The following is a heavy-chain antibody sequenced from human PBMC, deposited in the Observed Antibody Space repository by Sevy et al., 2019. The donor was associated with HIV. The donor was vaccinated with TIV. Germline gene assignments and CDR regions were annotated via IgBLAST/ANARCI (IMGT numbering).Heavy chain of an antibody. J-gene: IGHJ6*02. Sequence: ASVKVSCKASGYTFTGYYMHWVRQAPGQGLEWMGWINPNSGGTNYAQKFQGRVTMTRDKSISTAYMELSRLRSDVTAVYYCARVSGFGELLYNYYGMDVWGQGTTVTVSS. D-gene: IGHD3-10*01. CDR1: GYTFTGYY. CDR3: ARVSGFGELLYNYYGMDV. V-gene: IGHV1-2*02. CDR2: INPNSGGT.